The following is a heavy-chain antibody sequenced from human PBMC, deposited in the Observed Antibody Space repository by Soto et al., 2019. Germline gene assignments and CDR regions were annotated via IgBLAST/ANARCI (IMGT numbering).Heavy chain of an antibody. J-gene: IGHJ4*02. CDR1: GGSISSYY. V-gene: IGHV4-59*01. CDR2: MYDSGRT. CDR3: ARARPDTAMAVDY. Sequence: QVQLQESGPGLVKPSETLSLTCTVSGGSISSYYWSWIRQPPEKGLEWIGYMYDSGRTKYNPSLKSRVXTSRDXXKNQFSLKLSSVTAADTAVYYCARARPDTAMAVDYWGQGTLVTVSS. D-gene: IGHD5-18*01.